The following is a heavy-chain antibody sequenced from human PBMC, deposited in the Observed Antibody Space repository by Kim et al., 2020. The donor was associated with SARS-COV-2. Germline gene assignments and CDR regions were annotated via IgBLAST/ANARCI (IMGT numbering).Heavy chain of an antibody. CDR1: WGSFTSNTYS. Sequence: SWGSFTSNTYSWGWIRKPPGKRLEWIGTISQTGTTYYTPSLSSRVTISLDRSKNLLSLNLTSVTAADAAVYYCARHSLQELITDNTDFDAWGQGRLVTVSA. D-gene: IGHD1-20*01. CDR2: ISQTGTT. J-gene: IGHJ4*02. CDR3: ARHSLQELITDNTDFDA. V-gene: IGHV4-39*01.